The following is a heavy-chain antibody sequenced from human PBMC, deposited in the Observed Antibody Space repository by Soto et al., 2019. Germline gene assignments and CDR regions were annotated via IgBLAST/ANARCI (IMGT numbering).Heavy chain of an antibody. Sequence: QVQLVQSGAEVKKPGASVKVSCKASGYTFTGYYMHWVRQAPGQGLEWMGWINPNSGGTNYAQKLQGGVSMIRDTSFSTAYVELSRLRSDDTVFYYRASAVRLGYCSGGSCHDAFDIWGQGTMVTVSS. CDR1: GYTFTGYY. CDR2: INPNSGGT. CDR3: ASAVRLGYCSGGSCHDAFDI. J-gene: IGHJ3*02. D-gene: IGHD2-15*01. V-gene: IGHV1-2*02.